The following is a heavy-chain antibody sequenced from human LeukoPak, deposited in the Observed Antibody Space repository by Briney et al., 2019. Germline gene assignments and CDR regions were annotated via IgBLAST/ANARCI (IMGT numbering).Heavy chain of an antibody. CDR1: GYTFTSYG. J-gene: IGHJ4*02. V-gene: IGHV1-18*01. Sequence: GASVKVSCKASGYTFTSYGISWVRQAPGQGLEWMGWISAYNGNTNYAQKLQGRVTMTTDTSTSTAYMELRSLRSDDTAVYYCARDDTLTIWSGYFIGWGQGTLVTVSS. CDR2: ISAYNGNT. D-gene: IGHD3-3*01. CDR3: ARDDTLTIWSGYFIG.